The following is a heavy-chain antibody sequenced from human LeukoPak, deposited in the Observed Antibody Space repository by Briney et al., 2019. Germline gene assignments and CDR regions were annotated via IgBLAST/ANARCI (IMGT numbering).Heavy chain of an antibody. Sequence: GGSLRLSCVVSGFTFSSYGMHWVRQAPGKGLEWVAVIWYDGSNIYYADSVKGRFTISRDNSKNTLYLQMNSLRAEDTAVYYCARDWGNYYGMDVWGRGTTVTVSS. CDR3: ARDWGNYYGMDV. CDR1: GFTFSSYG. D-gene: IGHD3-16*01. J-gene: IGHJ6*02. V-gene: IGHV3-33*01. CDR2: IWYDGSNI.